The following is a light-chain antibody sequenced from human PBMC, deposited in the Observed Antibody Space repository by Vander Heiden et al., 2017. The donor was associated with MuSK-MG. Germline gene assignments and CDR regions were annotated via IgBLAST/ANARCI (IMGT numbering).Light chain of an antibody. CDR3: QSYDASTVI. CDR1: SGSIGSNF. J-gene: IGLJ2*01. CDR2: ENT. V-gene: IGLV6-57*01. Sequence: FMLTQPHSVSESPVKTVTLSCTRNSGSIGSNFVQWYQQRPGSSPSIVIYENTRRPSGVPDRFSGSIDGASNSASLTISRLKPEDEADYYCQSYDASTVIFGGGTKLTVL.